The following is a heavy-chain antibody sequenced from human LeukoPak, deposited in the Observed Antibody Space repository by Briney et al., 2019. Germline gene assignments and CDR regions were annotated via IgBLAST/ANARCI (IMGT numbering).Heavy chain of an antibody. CDR3: ARGMKQLVLAFDI. CDR2: INPSGGST. D-gene: IGHD6-13*01. J-gene: IGHJ3*02. CDR1: GYTFTSYY. V-gene: IGHV1-46*01. Sequence: ASVKVSCKASGYTFTSYYMHWVRQAPGQGLEWMGIINPSGGSTSYAQNFQGRVTMSRDTPTSTVYMELSSLRSEDTAVYYCARGMKQLVLAFDIWGQGTMVTVSS.